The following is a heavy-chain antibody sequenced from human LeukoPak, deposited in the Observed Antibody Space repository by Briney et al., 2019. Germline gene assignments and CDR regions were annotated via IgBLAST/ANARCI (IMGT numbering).Heavy chain of an antibody. Sequence: GGSLRLSCAASGFTFSSHWMHWVRQAPGKGLVWVSRINRDGSSTSYADSVKGRFTISRDNAKNTLDLQMNSLRAEDTAVYYCARDSGTDDAFDIWGQGTMVTVSS. CDR3: ARDSGTDDAFDI. V-gene: IGHV3-74*01. CDR1: GFTFSSHW. CDR2: INRDGSST. J-gene: IGHJ3*02. D-gene: IGHD1-1*01.